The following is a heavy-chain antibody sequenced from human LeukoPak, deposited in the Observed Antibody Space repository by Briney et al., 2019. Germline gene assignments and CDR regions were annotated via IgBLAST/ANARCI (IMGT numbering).Heavy chain of an antibody. V-gene: IGHV4-59*01. Sequence: PSETLSLTCTVSGGSISSYYWSWIRQPPGKGLEWIGYIYYSGNTNYNPSLKSRVTIPVDTSKNQFSLKLSSVTAADTAVYYCRVDTPFFDYWGQGTLVTVSS. D-gene: IGHD5-18*01. CDR3: RVDTPFFDY. CDR1: GGSISSYY. J-gene: IGHJ4*02. CDR2: IYYSGNT.